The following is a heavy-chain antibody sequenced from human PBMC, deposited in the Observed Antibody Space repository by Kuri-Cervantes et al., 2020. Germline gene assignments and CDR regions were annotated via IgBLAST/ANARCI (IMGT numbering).Heavy chain of an antibody. Sequence: GGSLRLSCAASGFIISNYGIHWVRQAPGKGLEWVAVIYYDGSDKYYADSVKGRFTISRDKDTLYLQMNSLRGEDTAVYYCAKLSGYSGGWCDYWGQGTLVTVSS. CDR2: IYYDGSDK. J-gene: IGHJ4*02. V-gene: IGHV3-33*03. D-gene: IGHD6-19*01. CDR1: GFIISNYG. CDR3: AKLSGYSGGWCDY.